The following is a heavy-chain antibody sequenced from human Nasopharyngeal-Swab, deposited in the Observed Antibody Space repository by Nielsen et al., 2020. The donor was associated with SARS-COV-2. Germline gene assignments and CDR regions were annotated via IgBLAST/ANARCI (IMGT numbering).Heavy chain of an antibody. Sequence: SETLSPTCPVSGGSFTGFYWNWIRQPPGKGLEWIGEINHNEKTNYNPSPMSRVIMSIDTSNNRVSLRLSSVAASDTAVYYCARAGGGGDAFTGLDVWGQGTTVTVSS. CDR2: INHNEKT. V-gene: IGHV4-34*01. D-gene: IGHD3-16*01. J-gene: IGHJ6*02. CDR1: GGSFTGFY. CDR3: ARAGGGGDAFTGLDV.